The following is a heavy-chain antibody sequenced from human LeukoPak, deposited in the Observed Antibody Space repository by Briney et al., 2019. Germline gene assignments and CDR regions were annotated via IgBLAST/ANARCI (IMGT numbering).Heavy chain of an antibody. V-gene: IGHV4-4*02. CDR3: AKFGAVGRLRWFGELLGYYGMDV. D-gene: IGHD3-10*01. Sequence: SETLSLTCAVSGGSISSSNWWSWVRQPPGKGLEWIGEIYHSGSTNYNPSLKSRVTISVDKSKNQFSLKLSSVTAADTAVYYCAKFGAVGRLRWFGELLGYYGMDVWGQGTTVTVSS. J-gene: IGHJ6*02. CDR1: GGSISSSNW. CDR2: IYHSGST.